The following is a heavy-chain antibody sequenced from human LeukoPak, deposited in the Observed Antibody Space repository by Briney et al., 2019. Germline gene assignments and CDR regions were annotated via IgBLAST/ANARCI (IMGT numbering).Heavy chain of an antibody. CDR3: ARHTRRVWFDP. Sequence: MPSQTLSLTCTVSGDSISRSSYFWAWIRQPPGKGLEWIGSVYSSGSTYYNPSLKSRVTISVDTSKNQFSLKLSSVTAADTAVYYCARHTRRVWFDPWGQGTLVTVSS. CDR2: VYSSGST. CDR1: GDSISRSSYF. J-gene: IGHJ5*02. V-gene: IGHV4-39*01. D-gene: IGHD1-26*01.